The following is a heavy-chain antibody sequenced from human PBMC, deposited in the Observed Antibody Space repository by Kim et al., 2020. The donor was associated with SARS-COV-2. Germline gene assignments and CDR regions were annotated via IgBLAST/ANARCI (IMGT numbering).Heavy chain of an antibody. J-gene: IGHJ3*01. V-gene: IGHV3-23*03. CDR1: GFTFSTYA. Sequence: GGSLRLSCAASGFTFSTYAMSWVRQAPGKGLEWVSVIYGGGSSPLYADSVKGRFTISRDDSKNTLYLQMTSLRAEDSALYYCATVYQGADWMWGQGTMVTVSS. D-gene: IGHD2-21*02. CDR3: ATVYQGADWM. CDR2: IYGGGSSP.